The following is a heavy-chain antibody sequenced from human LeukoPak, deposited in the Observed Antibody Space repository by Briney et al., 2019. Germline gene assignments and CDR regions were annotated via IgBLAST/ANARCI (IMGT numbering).Heavy chain of an antibody. V-gene: IGHV3-23*01. Sequence: PGGSLRLSCVASGLNFKAYAMSWVRQAPGNGLEWVSTLTDTGGNTYYADSVKGRFTISRDNSRNMLYLQMNSLRAEDTAVYYCAKYFWSKKVIDYWGQGTLVTVSS. CDR3: AKYFWSKKVIDY. D-gene: IGHD2-8*02. CDR1: GLNFKAYA. CDR2: LTDTGGNT. J-gene: IGHJ4*02.